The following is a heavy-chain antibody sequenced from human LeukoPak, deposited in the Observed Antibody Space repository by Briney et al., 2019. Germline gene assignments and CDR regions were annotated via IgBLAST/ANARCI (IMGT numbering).Heavy chain of an antibody. Sequence: GGSLRLSCGASGFTFSSYAMSGVRQAPGKGLEWVSSLSDSGGRTYYADSVKGRFTISRDNSKNTVYLQMNSLRADDTAVYYFAPGWVDGYWGQGTLVTVSS. CDR2: LSDSGGRT. CDR1: GFTFSSYA. D-gene: IGHD1-26*01. V-gene: IGHV3-23*01. CDR3: APGWVDGY. J-gene: IGHJ4*02.